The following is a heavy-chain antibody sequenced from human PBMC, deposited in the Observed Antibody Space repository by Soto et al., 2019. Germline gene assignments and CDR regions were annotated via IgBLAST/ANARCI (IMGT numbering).Heavy chain of an antibody. CDR3: ARGRNGMDV. V-gene: IGHV1-8*01. J-gene: IGHJ6*02. Sequence: QVQLVQSGAEVKKPGASVKVSCKASGDTFTNYDIKWVRQATGQGLEWMGWMNPNSGNTGYAQKFQGRVTMTRNTSISTAYMALRSLRSEDKAVYYCARGRNGMDVWGQGTTVTVAS. CDR2: MNPNSGNT. CDR1: GDTFTNYD.